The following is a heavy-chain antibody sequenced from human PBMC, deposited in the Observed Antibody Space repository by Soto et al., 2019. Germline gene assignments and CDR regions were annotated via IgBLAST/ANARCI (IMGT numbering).Heavy chain of an antibody. CDR3: ARDLWGYCGTDCYPLDV. D-gene: IGHD2-21*02. CDR1: GGTISRYY. Sequence: QVQLQESGPGLVKPSETLSLTCTVSGGTISRYYWSWIRQPPGKGLEWIGYMYNTGSTGYNPSSQSRVTISVDTSKNQFSLKLNSVTAADTAVYYCARDLWGYCGTDCYPLDVWGQGTTVTVSS. J-gene: IGHJ6*02. CDR2: MYNTGST. V-gene: IGHV4-59*01.